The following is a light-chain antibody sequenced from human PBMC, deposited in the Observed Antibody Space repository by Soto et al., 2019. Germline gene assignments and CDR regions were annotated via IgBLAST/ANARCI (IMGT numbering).Light chain of an antibody. CDR2: AAS. CDR3: QHSYSIPIT. V-gene: IGKV1-39*01. CDR1: QSISSY. Sequence: DIQMTQSPSSLSASVGDRVTITCRASQSISSYLNWYQQKPGKAPKLLIYAASSLQSGVPSRFSGSGSGTDFTLTISSLQPEDFATYYCQHSYSIPITFGQGTRLEIK. J-gene: IGKJ5*01.